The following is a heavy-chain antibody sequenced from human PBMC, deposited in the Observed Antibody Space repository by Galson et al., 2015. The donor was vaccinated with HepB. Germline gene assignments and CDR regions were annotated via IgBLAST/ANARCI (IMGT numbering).Heavy chain of an antibody. J-gene: IGHJ4*02. CDR3: ARDAMGRGSGSYSAFDY. V-gene: IGHV3-30-3*01. D-gene: IGHD1-26*01. Sequence: LRLSCAASGFTFNTYTMHWVRQAPGKGLEWVATISSAGTTQYYADSVRGRFTISRDNSQNILDLQMNTLRREETAVYYCARDAMGRGSGSYSAFDYWGQGTLVTVSS. CDR1: GFTFNTYT. CDR2: ISSAGTTQ.